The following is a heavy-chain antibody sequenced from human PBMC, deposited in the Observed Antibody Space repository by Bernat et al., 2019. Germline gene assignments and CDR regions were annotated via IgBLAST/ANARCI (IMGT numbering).Heavy chain of an antibody. CDR3: AGWWEFVEWLLPQTDY. J-gene: IGHJ4*02. CDR2: ISNTTSYI. CDR1: RFTFSNYI. V-gene: IGHV3-21*01. D-gene: IGHD3-3*01. Sequence: CATSRFTFSNYIMNCVRQSPGKPLEWVSSISNTTSYIYYADSLKVRFTISRDNSKNSLYLQMNRLRAEDKAVYDCAGWWEFVEWLLPQTDYWGQGTL.